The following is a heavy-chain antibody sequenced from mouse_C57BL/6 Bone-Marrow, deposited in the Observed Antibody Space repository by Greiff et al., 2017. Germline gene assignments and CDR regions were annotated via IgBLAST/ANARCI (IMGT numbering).Heavy chain of an antibody. CDR1: GYTFTSYW. CDR2: IDPNSGGT. J-gene: IGHJ2*01. Sequence: QVHVKQPGAELVKPGASVKLSCKASGYTFTSYWMHWVKQRPGRGLEWIGRIDPNSGGTKYNEKFKSKATLTVDKPSSTAYMQLSSLTSEDSAVYYCARGGWLRRRGYFDYWGQGTTLTVSS. CDR3: ARGGWLRRRGYFDY. D-gene: IGHD2-2*01. V-gene: IGHV1-72*01.